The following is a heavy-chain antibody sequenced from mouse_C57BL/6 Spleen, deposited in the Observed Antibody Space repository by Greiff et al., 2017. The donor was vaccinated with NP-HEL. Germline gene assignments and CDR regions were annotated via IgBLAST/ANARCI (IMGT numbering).Heavy chain of an antibody. CDR2: IYPGSGST. CDR3: ARGWLGPLDY. V-gene: IGHV1-55*01. Sequence: VQLQQSGAELVKPGASVKMSCKASGYTFTSYWITWVKQRPGQGLEWIGDIYPGSGSTDYNEKFKSKATLTVDTSSSTAYMQLSSLTSEDSAVYYCARGWLGPLDYWGQGTSVTVSS. D-gene: IGHD2-2*01. J-gene: IGHJ4*01. CDR1: GYTFTSYW.